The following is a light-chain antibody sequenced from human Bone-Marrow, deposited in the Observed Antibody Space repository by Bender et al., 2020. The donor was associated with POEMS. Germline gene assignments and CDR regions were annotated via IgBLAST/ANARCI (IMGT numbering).Light chain of an antibody. J-gene: IGLJ3*02. Sequence: QSVLTQPPSASGTPRQRVTISCSGSTSNIGTNTVSWYQQLPGTAPKLLIYSNNQRPSGVPDRFSGSKSGSSASLAISGLQSEDEADYYCAVWDDSLNGWVFGGGTKLTVL. CDR1: TSNIGTNT. V-gene: IGLV1-44*01. CDR2: SNN. CDR3: AVWDDSLNGWV.